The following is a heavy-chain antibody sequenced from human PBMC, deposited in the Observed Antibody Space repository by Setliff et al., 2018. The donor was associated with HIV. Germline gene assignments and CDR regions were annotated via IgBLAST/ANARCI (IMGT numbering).Heavy chain of an antibody. D-gene: IGHD3-9*01. V-gene: IGHV4-31*03. CDR1: GGSISSGGYY. Sequence: PSETLSLTCTVSGGSISSGGYYWSWIRQHPGKGLEWIGYIYYSGSTYYNPSLKSRVTISVDTSKNQFSLKLSSVTAADTAVYYCARDSDWDDAFDIWGQGTMVTV. J-gene: IGHJ3*02. CDR2: IYYSGST. CDR3: ARDSDWDDAFDI.